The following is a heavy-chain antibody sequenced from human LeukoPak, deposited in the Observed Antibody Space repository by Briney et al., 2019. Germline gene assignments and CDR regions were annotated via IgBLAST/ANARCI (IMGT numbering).Heavy chain of an antibody. CDR1: GGSISSYY. CDR3: AREGGTVGAGTFDI. D-gene: IGHD3/OR15-3a*01. CDR2: IYTSGST. Sequence: SETLSLTCTVSGGSISSYYWSWIRQPAGKGLERIGRIYTSGSTNYNPSLKSRVTMSVDTSKNQFSLKLSSVTAADTAVYYCAREGGTVGAGTFDIWGQGTMVTVSS. V-gene: IGHV4-4*07. J-gene: IGHJ3*02.